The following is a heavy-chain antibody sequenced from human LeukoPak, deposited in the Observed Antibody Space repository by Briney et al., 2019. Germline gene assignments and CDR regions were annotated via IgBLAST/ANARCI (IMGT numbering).Heavy chain of an antibody. CDR2: IRSKANSYAT. V-gene: IGHV3-73*01. CDR3: TRLQEPYGYSGSYYNY. Sequence: GGSLRLSCAASGFTFSGSAMQWFRQASGKGLEWVGRIRSKANSYATAYAASVKGRFTISRDDSKNTAYLQMNSLKTEDTAVYYCTRLQEPYGYSGSYYNYWGQGTLVTVSS. J-gene: IGHJ4*02. D-gene: IGHD1-26*01. CDR1: GFTFSGSA.